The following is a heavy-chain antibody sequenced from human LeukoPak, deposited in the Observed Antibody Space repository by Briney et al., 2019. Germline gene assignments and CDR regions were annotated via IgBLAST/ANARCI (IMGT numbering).Heavy chain of an antibody. Sequence: GGSLRLSCAASGLTFSSYAMSWVRQAPGKGLEWVSAISGSGGSTYYADSVKGRFTISRDNSKNTLYLQMNSLRAEDTAVYYCAKDLIRGYCSSTSCYIAWGQGTMVTVSS. D-gene: IGHD2-2*02. CDR1: GLTFSSYA. CDR3: AKDLIRGYCSSTSCYIA. CDR2: ISGSGGST. V-gene: IGHV3-23*01. J-gene: IGHJ3*01.